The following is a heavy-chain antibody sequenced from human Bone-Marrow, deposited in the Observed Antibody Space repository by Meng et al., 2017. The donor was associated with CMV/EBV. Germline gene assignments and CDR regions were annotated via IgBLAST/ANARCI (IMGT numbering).Heavy chain of an antibody. D-gene: IGHD6-13*01. CDR2: ISSSSSYI. Sequence: GESLKISCAASGFTFSSYSMNWVRQAPGKGLEWVSSISSSSSYIYYADSVKGRFTISRDNAKNSLYLQMNSLRAEDTAVYYCARDNSPQLVLFVHLRPNYYGMDVWGQGTTVTVSS. J-gene: IGHJ6*02. CDR3: ARDNSPQLVLFVHLRPNYYGMDV. CDR1: GFTFSSYS. V-gene: IGHV3-21*01.